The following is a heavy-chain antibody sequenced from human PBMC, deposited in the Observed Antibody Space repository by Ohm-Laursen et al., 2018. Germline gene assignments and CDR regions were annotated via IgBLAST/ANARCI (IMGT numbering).Heavy chain of an antibody. CDR3: ARLYDSSGYYPYYFDY. V-gene: IGHV4-59*01. CDR1: GGSISSYY. Sequence: TLSLTCTVSGGSISSYYWSWIRQPPGKGLEWIGYIYYSGSTNYNPSLKSRVTISVDTSKNQFSLKLSSVTAADTAVYYCARLYDSSGYYPYYFDYWGQGTLVTVSS. CDR2: IYYSGST. J-gene: IGHJ4*02. D-gene: IGHD3-22*01.